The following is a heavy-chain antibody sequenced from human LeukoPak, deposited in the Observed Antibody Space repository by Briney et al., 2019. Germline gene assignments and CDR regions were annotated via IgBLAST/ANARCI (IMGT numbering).Heavy chain of an antibody. J-gene: IGHJ4*02. CDR2: IYYSGST. CDR3: ARRYYDFWSGGGGAFDY. Sequence: PSETLSLTCTVSGGSISSSSYYWGWIRQPPGKGLEWIGSIYYSGSTYYNPSLKSRVTISVDTSKNQFSLKLSSVTAADTAVYYCARRYYDFWSGGGGAFDYWGQGTLVTVSS. CDR1: GGSISSSSYY. D-gene: IGHD3-3*01. V-gene: IGHV4-39*01.